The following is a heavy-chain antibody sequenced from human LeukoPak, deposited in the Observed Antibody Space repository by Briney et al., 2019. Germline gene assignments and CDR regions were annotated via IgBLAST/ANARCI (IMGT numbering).Heavy chain of an antibody. CDR3: ARGSDSSGYYHLNWFDP. CDR2: INPSGGST. D-gene: IGHD3-22*01. Sequence: ASVKVSCKASGYTFTGNYIHWVRQAPGQGLEWMGIINPSGGSTSYAQKFQGRVTMTRDTSTSTVYMELSSLRSEDTAVYYCARGSDSSGYYHLNWFDPWGRGTLVTVSS. J-gene: IGHJ5*02. CDR1: GYTFTGNY. V-gene: IGHV1-46*01.